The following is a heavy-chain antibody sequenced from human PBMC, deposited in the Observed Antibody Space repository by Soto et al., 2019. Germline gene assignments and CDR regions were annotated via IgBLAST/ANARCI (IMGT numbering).Heavy chain of an antibody. CDR3: ARDMTTVTTFWFDP. V-gene: IGHV1-3*01. CDR2: INAGNGNT. D-gene: IGHD4-17*01. CDR1: GYTFTSYA. Sequence: VKVSCKASGYTFTSYAMHWVRQAPGQRLEWMGWINAGNGNTKYSQKFQGRVTITRDTSASTAYMELSSLRSEDTAVYYCARDMTTVTTFWFDPWGQGTLVTVSS. J-gene: IGHJ5*02.